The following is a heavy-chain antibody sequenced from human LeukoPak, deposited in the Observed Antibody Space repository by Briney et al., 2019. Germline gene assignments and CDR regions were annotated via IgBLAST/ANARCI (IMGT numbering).Heavy chain of an antibody. V-gene: IGHV3-21*04. CDR3: ARASSSWYFFDY. CDR2: ISSSSSYI. Sequence: GGSLRLSCAASGFTFSSYGMHWVRQAPGKGLEWVSSISSSSSYIYYADSVKGRFTISRDNAKNSLYLQMNSLKTEDTAVYYCARASSSWYFFDYWGQGTLVTVSS. J-gene: IGHJ4*02. CDR1: GFTFSSYG. D-gene: IGHD6-13*01.